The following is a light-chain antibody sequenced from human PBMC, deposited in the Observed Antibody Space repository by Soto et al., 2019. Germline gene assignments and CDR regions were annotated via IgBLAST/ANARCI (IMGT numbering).Light chain of an antibody. J-gene: IGKJ1*01. Sequence: DIQMTQSPSSLSASVGDRVTITCQASQDISDYLNWYQHKPGKAPKLLIYDASNLETGVPSRFSGSGSGTVFTFTISSLQPEDIATYYCQLYDSLPWTFGQGTKVEIK. CDR2: DAS. CDR1: QDISDY. V-gene: IGKV1-33*01. CDR3: QLYDSLPWT.